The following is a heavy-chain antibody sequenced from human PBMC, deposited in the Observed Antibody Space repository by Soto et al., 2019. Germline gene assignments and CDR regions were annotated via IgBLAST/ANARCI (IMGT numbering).Heavy chain of an antibody. J-gene: IGHJ5*02. V-gene: IGHV3-74*01. CDR3: ETPRVATISNNWFDP. CDR2: INSDGSRT. D-gene: IGHD5-12*01. Sequence: PGWSLRLSGGACGFSFSSYWMHGVWQATGKGLVWVSRINSDGSRTSYADSAKGRFTISRDNAKNTMYMQMNSLRAEHTAVYYSETPRVATISNNWFDPWGQGTLVSVYS. CDR1: GFSFSSYW.